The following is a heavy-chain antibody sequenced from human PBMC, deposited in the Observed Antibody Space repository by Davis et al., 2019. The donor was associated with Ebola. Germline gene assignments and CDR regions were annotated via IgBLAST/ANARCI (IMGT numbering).Heavy chain of an antibody. CDR3: ANSFRWL. CDR2: LGTSADT. Sequence: GGSLRLSCAASGFTFTDYYMSWVRQAPGKGLEWVSTLGTSADTYYADSVRGRFTISRDNSKNTLYLQMNSLRAEDTAVYYCANSFRWLWGQGTLVTVSS. J-gene: IGHJ4*02. D-gene: IGHD4-23*01. CDR1: GFTFTDYY. V-gene: IGHV3-66*02.